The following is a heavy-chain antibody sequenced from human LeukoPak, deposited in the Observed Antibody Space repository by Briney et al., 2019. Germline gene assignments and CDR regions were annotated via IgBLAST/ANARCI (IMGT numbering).Heavy chain of an antibody. Sequence: GRSLRLSCAASGFTFSNYAMHWVRQTPGKGLEWVAFVSYDGSWDSHSDSVKGRFTISRDDSKNTLYLQMTRLRAEDTAVYYCAREERGYIPAFWGQGTLVTVSS. V-gene: IGHV3-30*01. CDR1: GFTFSNYA. CDR2: VSYDGSWD. J-gene: IGHJ4*02. D-gene: IGHD3-16*02. CDR3: AREERGYIPAF.